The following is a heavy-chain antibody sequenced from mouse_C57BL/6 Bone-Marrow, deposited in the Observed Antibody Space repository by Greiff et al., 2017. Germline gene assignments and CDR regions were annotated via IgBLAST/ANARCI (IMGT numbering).Heavy chain of an antibody. CDR2: IYPGDGDT. D-gene: IGHD1-1*01. V-gene: IGHV1-82*01. CDR3: ARRIYYYGYYYAMDY. Sequence: QVQLQQSGPEPVKPGASVKISCKASGYAFSSSWMNWVKQRPGKGLEWIGRIYPGDGDTNYNGKFKGKATLTADKSSSTAYMQLSSLTSEDSAVYFCARRIYYYGYYYAMDYWGQGTSVTVSS. J-gene: IGHJ4*01. CDR1: GYAFSSSW.